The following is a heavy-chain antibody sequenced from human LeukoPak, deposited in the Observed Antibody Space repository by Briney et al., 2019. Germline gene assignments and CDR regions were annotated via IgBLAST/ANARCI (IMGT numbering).Heavy chain of an antibody. D-gene: IGHD4-17*01. CDR1: GGTFSSYT. J-gene: IGHJ6*03. CDR3: ARDHPTVTTYMDV. Sequence: ASVKVSCKASGGTFSSYTISWVRQAPGQGLEWMGRIIPILGIANNAQKFQGRVTITADKSTSTAYMELSRLRSEDTAVYYCARDHPTVTTYMDVWGKGTTVTVSS. V-gene: IGHV1-69*04. CDR2: IIPILGIA.